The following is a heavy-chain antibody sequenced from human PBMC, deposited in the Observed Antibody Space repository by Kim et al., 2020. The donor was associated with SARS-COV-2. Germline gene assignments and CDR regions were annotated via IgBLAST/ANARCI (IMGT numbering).Heavy chain of an antibody. D-gene: IGHD3-22*01. CDR1: GFTFDDYA. CDR3: ARRVLSTKDDDPPDSSGYYYPGGMDV. CDR2: ISWNSGSI. J-gene: IGHJ6*02. V-gene: IGHV3-9*01. Sequence: GGSLRLSCAASGFTFDDYAMHWVRQAPGKGLEWVSGISWNSGSIGYADSVKGRFTISRDNAKNSLYLQMNSLRAEDTALYYCARRVLSTKDDDPPDSSGYYYPGGMDVWGQGTTVTVSS.